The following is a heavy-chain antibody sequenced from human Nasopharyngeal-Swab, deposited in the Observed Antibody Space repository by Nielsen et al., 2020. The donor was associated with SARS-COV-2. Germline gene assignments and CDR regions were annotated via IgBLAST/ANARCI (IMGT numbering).Heavy chain of an antibody. CDR2: IGAYNGNT. J-gene: IGHJ4*02. Sequence: ASVKVSCKASGYICTSYDISWVRQARGQGLEWMGWIGAYNGNTNYAQKFQDRVTMTTDTSMSTVYMELRSLRSDDTAVYYCARHGVAEDYWGQGTLVTVSS. CDR3: ARHGVAEDY. D-gene: IGHD3-3*01. V-gene: IGHV1-18*01. CDR1: GYICTSYD.